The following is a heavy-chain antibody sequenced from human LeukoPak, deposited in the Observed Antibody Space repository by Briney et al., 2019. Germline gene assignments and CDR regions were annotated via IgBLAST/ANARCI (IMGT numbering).Heavy chain of an antibody. CDR3: ARDLRKPGRFDP. CDR1: GYSISSGFY. V-gene: IGHV4-38-2*02. Sequence: PSETLSLTCTVSGYSISSGFYWGWIRQPPAKGLEWIGSIYHSGSTHYNSSLKSRVTISVDKAKNQFSLKLSSVTAADTAVYYCARDLRKPGRFDPWGQGTLVTVSS. CDR2: IYHSGST. J-gene: IGHJ5*02.